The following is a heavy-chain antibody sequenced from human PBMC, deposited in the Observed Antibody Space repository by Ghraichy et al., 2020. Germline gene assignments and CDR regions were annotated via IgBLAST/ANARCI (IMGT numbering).Heavy chain of an antibody. CDR1: GGSISSSSYY. D-gene: IGHD1-26*01. Sequence: SETLSLTCTVSGGSISSSSYYWGWIRQPPGKGLEWIGSIYYSGSTYYNPSLKSRVTISVDTSKNQFSLKLSSVTAADTAVYYCARHSGGSYLTNPYYFDYWGQGTLVTVSS. J-gene: IGHJ4*02. CDR3: ARHSGGSYLTNPYYFDY. V-gene: IGHV4-39*01. CDR2: IYYSGST.